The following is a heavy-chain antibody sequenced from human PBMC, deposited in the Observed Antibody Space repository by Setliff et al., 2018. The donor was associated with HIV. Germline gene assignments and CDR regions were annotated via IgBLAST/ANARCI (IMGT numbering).Heavy chain of an antibody. CDR2: INWNGRST. J-gene: IGHJ6*03. D-gene: IGHD1-20*01. Sequence: GSLRLSCVASGFTFSDNGMVWVRQAPGKGLEWVSGINWNGRSTGDADFVKGRFTISRDNAKNSLYLQMNSLGAEDTALYYCARGIGTRYNYYMDVWGKGTTVTVSS. V-gene: IGHV3-20*04. CDR3: ARGIGTRYNYYMDV. CDR1: GFTFSDNG.